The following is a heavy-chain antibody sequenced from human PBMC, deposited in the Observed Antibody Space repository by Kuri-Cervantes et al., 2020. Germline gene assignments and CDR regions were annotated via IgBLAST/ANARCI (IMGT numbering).Heavy chain of an antibody. D-gene: IGHD6-19*01. CDR3: AKMSGSGWKMGYYGMDV. Sequence: GESLKISCAASGFTFSSYSMNWVRQAPGKGLYWVSYITSGSSAIYYADSVKGRFTISRDNAKNSLYLQMNSLRAEDTALYYCAKMSGSGWKMGYYGMDVWGQGTTVTVSS. CDR1: GFTFSSYS. V-gene: IGHV3-48*01. CDR2: ITSGSSAI. J-gene: IGHJ6*02.